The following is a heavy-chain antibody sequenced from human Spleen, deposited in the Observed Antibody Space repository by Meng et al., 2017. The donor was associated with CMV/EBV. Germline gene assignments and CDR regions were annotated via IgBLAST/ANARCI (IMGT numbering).Heavy chain of an antibody. V-gene: IGHV3-23*01. CDR3: ARDSQVAKNDY. J-gene: IGHJ4*02. Sequence: GESLKISCAASGFTFSSYAMSWVRQAPGKGLEWVSAISGSGGSTYYADSVKGRFTISRDNSKNTLYLQMNSLRAEDTAVYYCARDSQVAKNDYWGQGTLVTVSS. CDR1: GFTFSSYA. D-gene: IGHD2-15*01. CDR2: ISGSGGST.